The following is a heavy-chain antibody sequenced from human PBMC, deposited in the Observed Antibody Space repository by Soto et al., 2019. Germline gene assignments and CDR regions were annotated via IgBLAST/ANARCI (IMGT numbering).Heavy chain of an antibody. CDR1: GGSISSSNW. J-gene: IGHJ4*02. V-gene: IGHV4-4*02. CDR3: ARAPRTAAGSFDY. Sequence: SETLSLTCAVSGGSISSSNWWSWVRQPPGKGLEWIGEIYHSGSTNYNPSLKSRVTISVDKSKNQFSLKLSSVTAADTAVYYCARAPRTAAGSFDYWGQGTLVTVSS. D-gene: IGHD6-13*01. CDR2: IYHSGST.